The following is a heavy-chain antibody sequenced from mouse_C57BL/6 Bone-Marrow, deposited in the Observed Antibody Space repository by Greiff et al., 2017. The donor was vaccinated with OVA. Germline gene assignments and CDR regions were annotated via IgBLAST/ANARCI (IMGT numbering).Heavy chain of an antibody. CDR2: IYPRSGNT. V-gene: IGHV1-81*01. CDR3: ARGPSYGSSYCAMDY. CDR1: GYTFTSYG. J-gene: IGHJ4*01. D-gene: IGHD1-1*01. Sequence: QVQLKESGAELARPGASVKLSCKASGYTFTSYGISWVKQRTGQGLEWIGEIYPRSGNTYYNEKFKGKATLTADKSSSTAYMELRSLTSEDSAVYFCARGPSYGSSYCAMDYWGQGTSVTVSS.